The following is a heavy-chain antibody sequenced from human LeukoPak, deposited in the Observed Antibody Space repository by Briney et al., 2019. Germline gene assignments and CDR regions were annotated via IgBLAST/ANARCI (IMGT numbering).Heavy chain of an antibody. Sequence: GGSLRLSCAASGFTFSSYAMHWVRQAPGKGLEWVAVISYDGSNKYYADSVKGRFTISRDNSKNTLYLQMNSLRAEDTAVYYCARDRGQWLVLYYFDYWGQGTLVTVS. J-gene: IGHJ4*02. CDR2: ISYDGSNK. CDR1: GFTFSSYA. D-gene: IGHD6-19*01. CDR3: ARDRGQWLVLYYFDY. V-gene: IGHV3-30-3*01.